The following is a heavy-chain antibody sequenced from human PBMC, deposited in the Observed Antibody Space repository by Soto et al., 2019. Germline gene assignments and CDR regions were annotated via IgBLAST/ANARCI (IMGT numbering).Heavy chain of an antibody. D-gene: IGHD3-10*01. V-gene: IGHV3-53*01. CDR2: IYSGGYT. J-gene: IGHJ4*02. CDR1: GFTVSNNY. CDR3: ASHPGGGGY. Sequence: EVQLVESGGGLIQPGGSLRLSCAVSGFTVSNNYMSWVRQAPGKGLEGVSVIYSGGYTAYGDSVKGRFTISRDNSKNTLYLQVNRRSARAPAGFSCASHPGGGGYWGQGTLVTVSS.